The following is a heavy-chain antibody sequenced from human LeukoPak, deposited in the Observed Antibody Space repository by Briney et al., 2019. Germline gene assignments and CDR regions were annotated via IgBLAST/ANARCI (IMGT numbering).Heavy chain of an antibody. V-gene: IGHV3-30*03. CDR2: ISYDGSNK. J-gene: IGHJ4*02. D-gene: IGHD6-6*01. Sequence: PGRSLRLSCAASGFTFSSYGMHWVRQAPGKGLEWVAVISYDGSNKYYADSVKGRFTISRDNSKNTLYLQMNSLRAEDTAVYYCARDFGSSSAFDYWGQGTLVTVSS. CDR3: ARDFGSSSAFDY. CDR1: GFTFSSYG.